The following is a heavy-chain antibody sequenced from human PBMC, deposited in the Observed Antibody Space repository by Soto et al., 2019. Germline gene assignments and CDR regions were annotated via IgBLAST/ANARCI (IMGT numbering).Heavy chain of an antibody. CDR2: IYLSVST. CDR1: GFSVSSSY. J-gene: IGHJ5*02. V-gene: IGHV3-66*01. CDR3: VRGKVGTNPNWLDP. D-gene: IGHD2-21*02. Sequence: EVQLVESGGGLVQPGGSLRLSCAASGFSVSSSYLYWVSQAPGKGLEWVSSIYLSVSTYYTDSVKGRFSISRDNSKNTLYLQMTSLGAEDTAIYYCVRGKVGTNPNWLDPWGQGSLVTVSS.